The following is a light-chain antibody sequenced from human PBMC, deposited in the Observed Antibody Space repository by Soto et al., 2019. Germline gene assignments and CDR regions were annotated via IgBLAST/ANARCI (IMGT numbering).Light chain of an antibody. CDR2: AAS. V-gene: IGKV1-39*01. Sequence: DIQLTQSPSSLSASVGDRVSISCRASQSISNYLTWYQQKPGKAPKVLIFAASRLQSGVPSRFSGSGSGTDFTLTISSLQPEDFATYYCQQSYTRTFGQGTKVDIK. J-gene: IGKJ1*01. CDR3: QQSYTRT. CDR1: QSISNY.